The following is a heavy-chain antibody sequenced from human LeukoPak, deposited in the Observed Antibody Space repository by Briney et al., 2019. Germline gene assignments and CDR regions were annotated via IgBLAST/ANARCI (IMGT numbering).Heavy chain of an antibody. CDR2: IYTSGST. V-gene: IGHV4-4*07. D-gene: IGHD1-26*01. CDR3: ARGMYSGSYYYFDY. CDR1: GGSISSYY. J-gene: IGHJ4*02. Sequence: SETLSLTCTVSGGSISSYYWSWIRQPAGKGLEWIGRIYTSGSTNYNPSLKSRVTMSVDTSKNQFSLKLSSVTTADTAVYYCARGMYSGSYYYFDYWGQGTLVTVSS.